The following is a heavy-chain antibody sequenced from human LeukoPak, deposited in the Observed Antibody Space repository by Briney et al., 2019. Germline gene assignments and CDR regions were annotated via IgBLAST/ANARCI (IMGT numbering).Heavy chain of an antibody. D-gene: IGHD5-18*01. J-gene: IGHJ4*02. CDR3: ARDDSYGLDY. Sequence: GGSLRLSCAPSGFIFCSSEMNWVCPAPGKGLEWVSYISSSGSTIYYADSVKGRFTISRDNAKNSLYLQMNSLRAEDTAVYYCARDDSYGLDYWGQGTLVTVSS. V-gene: IGHV3-48*03. CDR2: ISSSGSTI. CDR1: GFIFCSSE.